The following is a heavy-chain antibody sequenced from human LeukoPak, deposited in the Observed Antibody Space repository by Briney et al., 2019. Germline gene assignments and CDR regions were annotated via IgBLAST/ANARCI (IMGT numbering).Heavy chain of an antibody. CDR2: IKRDGSEK. J-gene: IGHJ4*02. CDR3: ASLLVAGVGSVDY. D-gene: IGHD6-19*01. CDR1: GFTFSSYW. Sequence: PGGSLRLSCAASGFTFSSYWMTWVRQAPGKGLEWVANIKRDGSEKHYVDSVKGRFTISRDNAKNSMFLQMNSLRAEDTAVYYCASLLVAGVGSVDYWGQGTLVTVSS. V-gene: IGHV3-7*03.